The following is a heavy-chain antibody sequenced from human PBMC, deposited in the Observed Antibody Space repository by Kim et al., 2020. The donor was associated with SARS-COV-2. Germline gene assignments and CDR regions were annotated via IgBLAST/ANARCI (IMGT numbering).Heavy chain of an antibody. J-gene: IGHJ4*02. V-gene: IGHV3-53*04. CDR2: IYSGGST. CDR1: GFTVSSNY. CDR3: SRTYVYFDY. D-gene: IGHD3-10*02. Sequence: GGSLRLSCAASGFTVSSNYMSWVRQAPGKGLEWVSVIYSGGSTYYADSVKGRFTISSHNSKNTLYLPMNSLRAEDTAVYYCSRTYVYFDYWGQGTLVTVS.